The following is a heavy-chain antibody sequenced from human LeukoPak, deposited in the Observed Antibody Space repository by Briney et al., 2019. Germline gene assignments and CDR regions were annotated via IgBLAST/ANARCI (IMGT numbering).Heavy chain of an antibody. CDR1: GFTFRNYW. J-gene: IGHJ6*03. Sequence: GGSLRLSCAASGFTFRNYWMHWVRQAPGKGLVWVSHINSDGSTTNYADSVKGRFTISRDNAKNTLYLQMNSLRAEDTAVYYCARGSPDVKYYYYMDVWGKGTTVTISS. V-gene: IGHV3-74*01. CDR3: ARGSPDVKYYYYMDV. CDR2: INSDGSTT.